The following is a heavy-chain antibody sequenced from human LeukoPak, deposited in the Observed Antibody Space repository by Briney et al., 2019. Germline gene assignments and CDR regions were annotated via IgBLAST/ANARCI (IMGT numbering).Heavy chain of an antibody. D-gene: IGHD1-14*01. Sequence: SETLSLTCAVSGTSITNYYWSWIRQPPGKGLEWIGYISNSGNTNYNPSLKSRVTISLDTSKNQFSLKVSTVTAADMAVYYCARHGARMTEKAAFDIWGQGTMIIVSS. CDR2: ISNSGNT. J-gene: IGHJ3*02. CDR1: GTSITNYY. CDR3: ARHGARMTEKAAFDI. V-gene: IGHV4-59*08.